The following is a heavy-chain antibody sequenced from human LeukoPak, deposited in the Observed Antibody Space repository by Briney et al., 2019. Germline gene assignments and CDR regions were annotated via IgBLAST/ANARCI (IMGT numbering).Heavy chain of an antibody. CDR1: GYTFTGYY. V-gene: IGHV1-2*02. D-gene: IGHD2-2*01. CDR3: ARWEAAASDY. Sequence: GASVNVSCKASGYTFTGYYMHWVRQAPGQGLEWVGWINPNSGGTNYAQKFQGRVTITRDTSISTAYMDPSRLRSDDAAVYYCARWEAAASDYWGQGTLVTVSS. CDR2: INPNSGGT. J-gene: IGHJ4*02.